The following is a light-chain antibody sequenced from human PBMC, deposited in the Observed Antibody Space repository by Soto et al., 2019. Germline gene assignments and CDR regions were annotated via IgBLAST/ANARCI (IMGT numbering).Light chain of an antibody. J-gene: IGKJ2*01. CDR2: GSS. CDR3: QQYDSSPRYT. Sequence: EIVLTQSPGTLSLSPGERASLSCRASQSVSYRHLAWYQQKPGQAPRLLIYGSSSRASGIPDRFSGSGSGPDFTLTISRLEPEDFAVYYCQQYDSSPRYTFGQGTKLEIK. V-gene: IGKV3-20*01. CDR1: QSVSYRH.